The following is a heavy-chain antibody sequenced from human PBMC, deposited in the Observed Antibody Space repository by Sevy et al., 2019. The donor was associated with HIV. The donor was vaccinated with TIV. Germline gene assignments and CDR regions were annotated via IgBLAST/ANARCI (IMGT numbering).Heavy chain of an antibody. CDR3: VTEGTSVRFGGFDS. Sequence: GGSLRLSCAVSRITLSDHYMDWVRQAPGKGLEWVGRSRGKAETYATDYAAAVKGRFTISRQFSENSLILHMNSLKTEDTAVYFCVTEGTSVRFGGFDSWGQGTLVTVSS. CDR2: SRGKAETYAT. J-gene: IGHJ4*02. V-gene: IGHV3-72*01. D-gene: IGHD3-10*01. CDR1: RITLSDHY.